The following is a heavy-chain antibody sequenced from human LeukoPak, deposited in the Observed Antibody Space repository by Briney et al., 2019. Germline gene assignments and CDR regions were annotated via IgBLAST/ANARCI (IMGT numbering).Heavy chain of an antibody. Sequence: PSETLSLTCTVSGGSISSYYWSWLRQPPGKGLEWIGYIYYSGSTNYNPSLKSRVTISVDTSKNQFSLKLSSVTAADTAVYYCARVKSGYDSSGYRPYYYYYMDVWGKGTTVTVSS. D-gene: IGHD3-22*01. CDR1: GGSISSYY. CDR3: ARVKSGYDSSGYRPYYYYYMDV. J-gene: IGHJ6*03. CDR2: IYYSGST. V-gene: IGHV4-59*01.